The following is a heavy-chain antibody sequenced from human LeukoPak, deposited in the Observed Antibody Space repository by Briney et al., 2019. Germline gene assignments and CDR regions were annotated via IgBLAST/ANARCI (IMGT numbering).Heavy chain of an antibody. CDR3: ARDPYSGSYGADYYYYMDV. J-gene: IGHJ6*03. CDR2: ITSGSSHI. Sequence: GGPLRLSCAASGFTFSSYNMNWVRKTPGQGLEWFSSITSGSSHIYYADSVKGRFTISRDNAKSSLYLQMNSLRAEDTAVYYCARDPYSGSYGADYYYYMDVWGKGTTVTISS. D-gene: IGHD1-26*01. CDR1: GFTFSSYN. V-gene: IGHV3-21*01.